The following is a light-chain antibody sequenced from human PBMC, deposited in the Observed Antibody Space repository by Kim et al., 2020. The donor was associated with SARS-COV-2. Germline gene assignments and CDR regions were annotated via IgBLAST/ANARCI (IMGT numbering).Light chain of an antibody. CDR1: SSNIGSNT. J-gene: IGLJ3*02. CDR2: SNN. V-gene: IGLV1-44*01. CDR3: AAWDDSLNGWV. Sequence: GQMVTIYCSGRSSNIGSNTVNWYQQLPGTAPKLLIYSNNQRPSGVPDRFSGSKSGTSASLAISGLQSEDEADYYCAAWDDSLNGWVFGGGTQLTVL.